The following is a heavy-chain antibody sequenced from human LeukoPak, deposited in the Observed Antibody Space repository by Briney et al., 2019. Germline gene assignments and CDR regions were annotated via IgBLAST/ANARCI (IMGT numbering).Heavy chain of an antibody. V-gene: IGHV1-46*01. Sequence: ASVKVSCKASGYTFTTYYMHWVRQAPGQGLEWMGIINPSGGTTSYAQKFQGRVTLTRDTSTSTVYMEMRSLRSEDTAVYYCARDLFRAAGSYYYGMDVWGQGTTVTASS. D-gene: IGHD2-21*01. CDR1: GYTFTTYY. CDR3: ARDLFRAAGSYYYGMDV. J-gene: IGHJ6*02. CDR2: INPSGGTT.